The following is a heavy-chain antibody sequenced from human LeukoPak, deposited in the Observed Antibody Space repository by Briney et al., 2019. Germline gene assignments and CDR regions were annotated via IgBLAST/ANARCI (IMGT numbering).Heavy chain of an antibody. CDR1: GFTFSSYS. Sequence: AGGSLRLSCAASGFTFSSYSMNWVRQAPGKGLEWVSSITISSSYIYYAHSVKGRFTISRDNAKNSPYLQMNSLRAEDTAVYYCASVAGYDIVTGTNFDYWGQGTLVTVSS. CDR2: ITISSSYI. CDR3: ASVAGYDIVTGTNFDY. D-gene: IGHD3-9*01. V-gene: IGHV3-21*01. J-gene: IGHJ4*02.